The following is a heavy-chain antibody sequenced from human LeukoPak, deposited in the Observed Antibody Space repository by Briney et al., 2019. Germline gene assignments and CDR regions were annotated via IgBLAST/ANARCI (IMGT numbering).Heavy chain of an antibody. V-gene: IGHV4-34*01. CDR3: ATGFPPLYWYVDL. J-gene: IGHJ2*01. Sequence: PSETLSLTCAVYGGSFSGYYWSWIRQPPGKGLEWIGEINHSGSTNYNPSLKSRVTISVDTSKNQFSLKLSSVTAADTAVYYCATGFPPLYWYVDLWARVPLGTV. CDR1: GGSFSGYY. D-gene: IGHD2-21*01. CDR2: INHSGST.